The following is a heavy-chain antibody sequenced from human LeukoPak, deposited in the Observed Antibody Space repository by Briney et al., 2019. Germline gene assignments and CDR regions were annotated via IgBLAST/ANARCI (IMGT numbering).Heavy chain of an antibody. V-gene: IGHV4-61*01. Sequence: SETLSLTCTVSGGSVSSGSYYWSWIRQPPGKGLEWIGYIYYSGRTNYNPSLKSRVTISVDTSKSQFSLILSSVTAADTAVYYCARDTGYLGSNYGMDVWGQGTTVTVSS. J-gene: IGHJ6*02. CDR2: IYYSGRT. D-gene: IGHD3-22*01. CDR1: GGSVSSGSYY. CDR3: ARDTGYLGSNYGMDV.